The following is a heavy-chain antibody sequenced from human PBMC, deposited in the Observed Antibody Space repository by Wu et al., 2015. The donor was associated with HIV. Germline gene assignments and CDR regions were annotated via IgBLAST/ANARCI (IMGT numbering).Heavy chain of an antibody. CDR1: GYTFSDHY. V-gene: IGHV1-2*02. Sequence: QVQLMQSGAEVKKPGASVKVSCKASGYTFSDHYIHWVRQAPGQGLEWMGWINPNSGATNYAQKFQGRVTMTRDTSISTAYMELSRLRSDDTAMYYCAREKRFGDWGQGTRGHRLL. CDR3: AREKRFGD. D-gene: IGHD3-10*01. J-gene: IGHJ4*02. CDR2: INPNSGAT.